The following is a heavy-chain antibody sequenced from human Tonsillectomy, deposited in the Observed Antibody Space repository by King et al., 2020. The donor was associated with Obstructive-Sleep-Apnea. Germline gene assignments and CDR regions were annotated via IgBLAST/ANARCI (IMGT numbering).Heavy chain of an antibody. CDR1: GYIFMDYF. J-gene: IGHJ2*01. V-gene: IGHV1-2*04. CDR2: SSPKSGRT. CDR3: ARDVGDLRDYWFFDL. D-gene: IGHD1-26*01. Sequence: VQLVESGAEVKEPGASVKVSCETSGYIFMDYFMHWVRQAPGQGLEWMGWSSPKSGRTSYAQKFQGWVTMTRDTSTSTFYLEMSRLTSDDTAVYYCARDVGDLRDYWFFDLWGRGTLVTVSS.